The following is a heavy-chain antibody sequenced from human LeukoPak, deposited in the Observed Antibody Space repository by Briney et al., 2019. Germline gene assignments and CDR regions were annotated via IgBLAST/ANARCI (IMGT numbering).Heavy chain of an antibody. CDR1: GGSISSGDYY. D-gene: IGHD3-3*01. J-gene: IGHJ3*02. CDR3: ARAGRFLVKDAFDI. Sequence: PSQTLSLTCTVSGGSISSGDYYWSWIRQPPGKGLGWIGYIYYSGSTYYNPSLKSRVTISVDTSKNQFSLKLSSVTAADTAVYHCARAGRFLVKDAFDIWGQGTMVTVSS. V-gene: IGHV4-30-4*01. CDR2: IYYSGST.